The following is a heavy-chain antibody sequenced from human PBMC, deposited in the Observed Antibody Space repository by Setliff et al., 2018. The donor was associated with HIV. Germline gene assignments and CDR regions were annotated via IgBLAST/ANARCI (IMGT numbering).Heavy chain of an antibody. Sequence: SETLSLTCTVSGGSISSYYWSWIRQPPGKGLEWIGYINTSGTTNYNPSLKSRVTISVDTSKNQFSLKLSSVTAADTAVYFCARQTYYYDNSGHNWFDPWGQGTLVTVLL. V-gene: IGHV4-4*09. CDR3: ARQTYYYDNSGHNWFDP. CDR2: INTSGTT. D-gene: IGHD3-22*01. J-gene: IGHJ5*02. CDR1: GGSISSYY.